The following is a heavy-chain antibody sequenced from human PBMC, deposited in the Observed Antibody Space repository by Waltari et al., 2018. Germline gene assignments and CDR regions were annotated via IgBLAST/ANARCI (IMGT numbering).Heavy chain of an antibody. CDR3: ETGPRDKWVGRYSGEFFHH. Sequence: QVQLQQWGAGLVRPSETLSLTCDVYGLSLPAYYWTWLRQSPGKGLGWIGENNLGDITYYNPSLENRVTILLDKSKNQFSLRLDSVTAADTAVYYCETGPRDKWVGRYSGEFFHHWGPGTLVTVSS. CDR1: GLSLPAYY. V-gene: IGHV4-34*02. J-gene: IGHJ1*01. D-gene: IGHD3-9*01. CDR2: NNLGDIT.